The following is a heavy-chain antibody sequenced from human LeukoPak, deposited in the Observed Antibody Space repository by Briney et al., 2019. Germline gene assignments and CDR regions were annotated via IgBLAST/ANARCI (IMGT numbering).Heavy chain of an antibody. CDR1: GFTFSSYG. Sequence: PGGSLRLSCAASGFTFSSYGMHWVRQAPGKGLEWVAVIWYGGSNKYYADSVKGRFTISRDNSKNTLYLQMNSLRAEDTAVYYCAWGKQVSEANFDYWGQGTLVTVSS. CDR2: IWYGGSNK. CDR3: AWGKQVSEANFDY. J-gene: IGHJ4*02. D-gene: IGHD2-8*01. V-gene: IGHV3-33*08.